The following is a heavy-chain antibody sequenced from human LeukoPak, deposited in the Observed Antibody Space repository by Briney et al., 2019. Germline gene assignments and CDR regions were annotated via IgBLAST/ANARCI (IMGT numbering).Heavy chain of an antibody. CDR3: ARPKRGSGWPQVPFDY. CDR1: GGSFSGYY. D-gene: IGHD6-19*01. V-gene: IGHV4-34*01. CDR2: INHSGST. Sequence: PSETLSLTCAVYGGSFSGYYWSWIRQPPGKGLEWIGEINHSGSTNYNPSLKSRVTISVDTSKNQFSLKLSSVTAADTAVYYCARPKRGSGWPQVPFDYWGQGTLVTVSS. J-gene: IGHJ4*02.